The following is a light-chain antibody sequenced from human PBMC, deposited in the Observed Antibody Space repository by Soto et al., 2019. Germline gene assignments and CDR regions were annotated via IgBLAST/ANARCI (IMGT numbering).Light chain of an antibody. CDR2: DAS. V-gene: IGKV3-20*01. CDR3: HQYGRSPRT. J-gene: IGKJ5*01. Sequence: EIVLTQSPATLSLSPGERATLSCRASHSVASYLAWYQHRPGQAPRLLFYDASNRATGIPDRVSGSGSGTDFTLTISRLEPEDFAVYSCHQYGRSPRTFGQGTRLEIK. CDR1: HSVASY.